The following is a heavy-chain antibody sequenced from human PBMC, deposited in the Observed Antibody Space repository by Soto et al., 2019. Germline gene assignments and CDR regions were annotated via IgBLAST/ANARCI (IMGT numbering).Heavy chain of an antibody. CDR3: AKGNIVATYYYYGMDV. CDR1: GFTFSSYA. J-gene: IGHJ6*01. V-gene: IGHV3-23*01. D-gene: IGHD5-12*01. CDR2: ISGSGGST. Sequence: GGSLRLSCAASGFTFSSYAMSWVRQAPGKGLEWVSAISGSGGSTYYADSVKGRFTISRDNSKNTLYLQMNSLRAEDTAVYYCAKGNIVATYYYYGMDVWGQGTTVTVSS.